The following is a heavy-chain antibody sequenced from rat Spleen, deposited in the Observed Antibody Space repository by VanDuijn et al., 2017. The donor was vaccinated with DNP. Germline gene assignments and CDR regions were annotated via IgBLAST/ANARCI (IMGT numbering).Heavy chain of an antibody. CDR3: TRVGDYHDGGDGDVLDV. D-gene: IGHD1-12*02. CDR2: ITGGGGTT. V-gene: IGHV5-31*01. J-gene: IGHJ4*01. CDR1: GFTFSYYW. Sequence: EVQLVESGGDLVQPGRSLKLSCVASGFTFSYYWMAWVRQVPGKGLEWIASITGGGGTTSYPDSVKGRFTISRDDARNTLSLQMNRLGSEDTATYYCTRVGDYHDGGDGDVLDVWGQGTSVTVSS.